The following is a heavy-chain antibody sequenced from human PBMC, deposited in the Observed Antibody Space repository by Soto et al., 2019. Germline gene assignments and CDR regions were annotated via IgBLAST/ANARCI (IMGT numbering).Heavy chain of an antibody. CDR3: ARDTYYYDSSGPT. J-gene: IGHJ5*02. V-gene: IGHV3-53*01. D-gene: IGHD3-22*01. Sequence: PVGSVRLSCAASGFTVSSNYMSWVRQAPGKGLEWVSVIYSGGSTYYADSVKGRFTISRDNSKNTLYLQMNSLRAEDTAVYYCARDTYYYDSSGPTWGQGTLVTVSS. CDR1: GFTVSSNY. CDR2: IYSGGST.